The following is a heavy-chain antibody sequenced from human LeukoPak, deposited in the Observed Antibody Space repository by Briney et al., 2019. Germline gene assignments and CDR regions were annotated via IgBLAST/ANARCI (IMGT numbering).Heavy chain of an antibody. CDR2: IYPGDSDT. D-gene: IGHD4-11*01. CDR3: ARQRLPDAFDI. Sequence: GESLKISRKGSGYSFTSYWIGWVRQMPGKGLEWMGIIYPGDSDTRYSPSFQGQVTISADKSVSTAYLQWSSLKASDTAMYYCARQRLPDAFDIWGQGTMVTVSS. V-gene: IGHV5-51*01. J-gene: IGHJ3*02. CDR1: GYSFTSYW.